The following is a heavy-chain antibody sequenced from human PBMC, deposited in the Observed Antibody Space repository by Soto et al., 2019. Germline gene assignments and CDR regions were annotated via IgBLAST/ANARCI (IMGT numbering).Heavy chain of an antibody. D-gene: IGHD2-15*01. CDR1: GVSICSRNYY. CDR2: IYYNGIT. Sequence: TLSVTSTVSGVSICSRNYYWGWIRQPPGKVLEWIVYIYYNGITYYNPSLKSRVTVSVDTSKNQFSLKLSSVTAADTAVYYCPRVSFGYCSGRSCSNYYYYGMDVWAQGTTVTVSS. CDR3: PRVSFGYCSGRSCSNYYYYGMDV. V-gene: IGHV4-30-4*01. J-gene: IGHJ6*02.